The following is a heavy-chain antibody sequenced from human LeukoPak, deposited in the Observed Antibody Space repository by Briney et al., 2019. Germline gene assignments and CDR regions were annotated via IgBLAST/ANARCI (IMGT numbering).Heavy chain of an antibody. V-gene: IGHV4-61*03. CDR2: IYYTGKT. D-gene: IGHD3-10*01. Sequence: KPSQTLSLTCTVSGGSISTGGYYWSWLRQPPGKALEWIGYIYYTGKTYYNPSLEGRVTILVDTSRNHFSVKLSSVTAADTAVYYCARSQNYYGSGDYWSQGTLVTVSS. CDR3: ARSQNYYGSGDY. CDR1: GGSISTGGYY. J-gene: IGHJ4*02.